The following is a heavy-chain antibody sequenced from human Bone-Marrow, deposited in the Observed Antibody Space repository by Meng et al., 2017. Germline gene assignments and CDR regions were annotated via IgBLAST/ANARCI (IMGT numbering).Heavy chain of an antibody. CDR3: ARDSGNGSGSYYNVGSYYYGMDV. Sequence: ASVKVSCKASGYTFTSYTISWVRRAPGQGLEWMGWISAYNGNTNYAQKLQGRVTMTTDTSTSTAYMELRSLRSDDTAVYYCARDSGNGSGSYYNVGSYYYGMDVWGQGTTVTVSS. J-gene: IGHJ6*02. V-gene: IGHV1-18*01. CDR2: ISAYNGNT. D-gene: IGHD3-10*01. CDR1: GYTFTSYT.